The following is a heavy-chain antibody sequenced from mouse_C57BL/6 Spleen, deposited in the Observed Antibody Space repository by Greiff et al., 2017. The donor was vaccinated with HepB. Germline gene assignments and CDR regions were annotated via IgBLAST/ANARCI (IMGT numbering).Heavy chain of an antibody. V-gene: IGHV5-4*03. J-gene: IGHJ3*01. CDR3: ARAPYGYEGAWFAY. CDR2: ISDGGSYT. Sequence: EVKLMESGGGLVKPGGSLKLSCAASGFTFSSYAMSWVRQTPEKRLEWVATISDGGSYTYYPDNVKGRFTISRDNAKNNLYLQMSHLKSEDTAMYYCARAPYGYEGAWFAYWGQGTLVTVSA. D-gene: IGHD2-2*01. CDR1: GFTFSSYA.